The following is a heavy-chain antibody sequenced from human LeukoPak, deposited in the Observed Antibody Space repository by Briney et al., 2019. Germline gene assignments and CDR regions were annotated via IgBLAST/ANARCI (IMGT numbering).Heavy chain of an antibody. CDR3: ARTGPTVTTFPHPFDY. CDR1: GYSISSAYY. CDR2: IYYSGST. J-gene: IGHJ4*02. Sequence: PSETLSLTCSVSGYSISSAYYWGWIRQPPGKGLEWIGYIYYSGSTNYNPSLKSRVTISVDTSKNQFSLKLSSVTAADTAVYYCARTGPTVTTFPHPFDYWGQGTLVTVSS. D-gene: IGHD4-17*01. V-gene: IGHV4-61*01.